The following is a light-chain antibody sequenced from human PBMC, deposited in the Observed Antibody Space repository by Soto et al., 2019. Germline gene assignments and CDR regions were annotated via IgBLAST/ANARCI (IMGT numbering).Light chain of an antibody. CDR2: AAS. Sequence: DIQMTQSPSSLSVSVGDRVAITCRASQNMSSYLNWYQQKPGKAPKLLIFAASSLQSGVPSRFSGSGSATDFTLTISSLQPEDFATYYCQQSYSTPRTFGQGTKVDIK. CDR1: QNMSSY. J-gene: IGKJ1*01. CDR3: QQSYSTPRT. V-gene: IGKV1-39*01.